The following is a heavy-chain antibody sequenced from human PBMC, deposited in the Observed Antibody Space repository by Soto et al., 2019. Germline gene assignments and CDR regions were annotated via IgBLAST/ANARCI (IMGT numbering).Heavy chain of an antibody. CDR2: INAGNGNT. V-gene: IGHV1-3*01. CDR3: ARVFAGYSSGWYRDY. Sequence: ASVKVSCKASGYTFTSYAMHWVRQAPGQRLEWMGWINAGNGNTKYSQKFQGRVTITRDTSASTAYMELSSLRSEDTAVYYCARVFAGYSSGWYRDYWGQGTLVTVSS. J-gene: IGHJ4*02. D-gene: IGHD6-19*01. CDR1: GYTFTSYA.